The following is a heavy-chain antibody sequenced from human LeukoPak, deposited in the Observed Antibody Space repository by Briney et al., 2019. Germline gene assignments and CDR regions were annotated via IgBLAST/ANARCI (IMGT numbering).Heavy chain of an antibody. CDR1: GFTFSSYG. CDR3: ARNGQWLAEGFDY. CDR2: IKQDGSEK. D-gene: IGHD6-19*01. Sequence: GGSLRLSCAASGFTFSSYGMQWVRQAPGKGLEWVANIKQDGSEKYYVDSVKGRFTISRDNAKNSLYLQMNSLRAEDTAVYYCARNGQWLAEGFDYWGQGTLVTVSS. J-gene: IGHJ4*02. V-gene: IGHV3-7*03.